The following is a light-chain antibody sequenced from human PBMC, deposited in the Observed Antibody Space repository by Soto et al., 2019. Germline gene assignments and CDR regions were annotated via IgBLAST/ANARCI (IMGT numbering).Light chain of an antibody. CDR3: QQYGNSPYT. CDR2: GAS. V-gene: IGKV3-20*01. J-gene: IGKJ2*01. Sequence: EIVLTQSPGTLSLSPGERATLSCRASQSVSSYLAWYQQKPGQTPRLLIYGASNRATGIPDRFGGSGSGTDFTLTIRRLEPEDFAVYYCQQYGNSPYTFGQGTKLEIK. CDR1: QSVSSY.